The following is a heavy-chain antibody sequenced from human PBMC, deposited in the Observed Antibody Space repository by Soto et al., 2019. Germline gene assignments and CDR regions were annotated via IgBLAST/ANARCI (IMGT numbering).Heavy chain of an antibody. D-gene: IGHD6-6*01. CDR3: ARGKYSSSSSYYGMDV. Sequence: QVQLVQSGAEVKKPGASVKVSCKASGYTFTGYYMHWVRQAPGQGLEWMGWINPNSGGTNYVQKFQGWVTMTRDTSISTAYMELSRLRSDDTAVYYCARGKYSSSSSYYGMDVWGQGTTVTVSS. V-gene: IGHV1-2*04. CDR2: INPNSGGT. J-gene: IGHJ6*02. CDR1: GYTFTGYY.